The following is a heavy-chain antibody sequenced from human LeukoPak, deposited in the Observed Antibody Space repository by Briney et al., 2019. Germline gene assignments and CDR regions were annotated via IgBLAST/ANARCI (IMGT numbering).Heavy chain of an antibody. CDR3: ARGNQQWLRGYGMDV. V-gene: IGHV4-59*01. D-gene: IGHD6-19*01. CDR1: GGSISSYY. J-gene: IGHJ6*02. Sequence: SETLSLTCTVSGGSISSYYWSWIRQPPGKGLEWIGYIYYSGSTNYNPSLKSRVTISVDTSKNQFSLKLSSVTAADTAVYYCARGNQQWLRGYGMDVWGQGTTVTVSS. CDR2: IYYSGST.